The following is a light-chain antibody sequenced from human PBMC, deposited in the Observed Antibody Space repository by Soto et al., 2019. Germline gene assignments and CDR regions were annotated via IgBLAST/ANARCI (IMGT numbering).Light chain of an antibody. J-gene: IGKJ1*01. CDR2: KAS. V-gene: IGKV1-5*03. CDR1: QSISSW. CDR3: QQVNSYPWK. Sequence: DIHMNVSPTTVSASVGATGPITRRASQSISSWLAWYQQKPGKAPKLLINKASSLESGVPSRFSGSGSGTEFTLTISSLQPDDFATYYCQQVNSYPWKFGQGTKVEIK.